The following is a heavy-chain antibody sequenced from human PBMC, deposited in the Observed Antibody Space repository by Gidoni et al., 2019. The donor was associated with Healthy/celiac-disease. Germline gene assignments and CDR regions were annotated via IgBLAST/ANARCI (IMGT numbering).Heavy chain of an antibody. V-gene: IGHV4-59*01. J-gene: IGHJ3*02. Sequence: QVQLQESGPGLVKPSETMSLTCTVSGGSISIYYWSCIRQPPGKGLEWIGYIYSSGSTNYNPTLKSRVTISVDTSKNQFSLKLSSVTAADTAVYDCARHTYYYDSSGYYADAFDIWGRGTMVTVSS. CDR2: IYSSGST. CDR3: ARHTYYYDSSGYYADAFDI. D-gene: IGHD3-22*01. CDR1: GGSISIYY.